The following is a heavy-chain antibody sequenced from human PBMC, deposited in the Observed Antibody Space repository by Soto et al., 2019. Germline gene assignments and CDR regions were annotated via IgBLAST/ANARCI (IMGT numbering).Heavy chain of an antibody. J-gene: IGHJ4*02. D-gene: IGHD4-17*01. CDR1: GFTFSSYS. CDR2: FRTSGDGGTT. V-gene: IGHV3-23*01. Sequence: GGSLRLSCAASGFTFSSYSMSWVRQAPGKGLEWVSGFRTSGDGGTTYYNPSLKSRVTVSIDTSENQFSLKLSSVTAADTAFYYCATYGYGDFVFDCWGQGTLVTVSS. CDR3: ATYGYGDFVFDC.